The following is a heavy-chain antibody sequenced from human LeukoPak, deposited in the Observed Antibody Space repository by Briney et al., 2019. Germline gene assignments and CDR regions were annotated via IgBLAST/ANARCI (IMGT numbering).Heavy chain of an antibody. D-gene: IGHD5-24*01. V-gene: IGHV4-31*03. CDR2: IYYSGGT. CDR1: GGSISNGGYY. CDR3: ARVEGYYYGMDV. J-gene: IGHJ6*02. Sequence: SETLSLTCTVSGGSISNGGYYWSWIRQHPGKGLEWIGYIYYSGGTFYNPSLKSRVTISVDTSKNQFSLKLSSVTAADTAVYYCARVEGYYYGMDVWGQGTTVTVS.